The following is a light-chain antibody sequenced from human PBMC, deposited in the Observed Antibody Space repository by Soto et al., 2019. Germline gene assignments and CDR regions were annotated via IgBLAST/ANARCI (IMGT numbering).Light chain of an antibody. CDR2: EVT. CDR3: SAYTSTNTPDV. CDR1: GSDVGAYYF. V-gene: IGLV2-14*01. J-gene: IGLJ1*01. Sequence: QSPLTQPDSVSISPGQSITICCPGSGSDVGAYYFVSWYQHRPGKAPKLILYEVTTRPSGISSRFSGSKSGNTASLTISGLQADDEAYFYFSAYTSTNTPDVFGRWTNVTV.